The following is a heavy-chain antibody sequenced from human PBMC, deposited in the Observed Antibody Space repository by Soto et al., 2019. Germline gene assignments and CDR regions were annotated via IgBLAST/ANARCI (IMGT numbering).Heavy chain of an antibody. CDR3: ARSQGSSTSLEIYYYYYYSMDV. Sequence: QVQLVQSGAEVKKPGSSVKVSCKASGGTFSSYAISWVRQDPGQGLEWMGGIIPISGTANYAQKFQGRVTITADESTSTAYMELSSLRSEDTAVYYCARSQGSSTSLEIYYYYYYSMDVWGQGTTVTVSS. V-gene: IGHV1-69*01. J-gene: IGHJ6*02. CDR1: GGTFSSYA. CDR2: IIPISGTA. D-gene: IGHD2-2*01.